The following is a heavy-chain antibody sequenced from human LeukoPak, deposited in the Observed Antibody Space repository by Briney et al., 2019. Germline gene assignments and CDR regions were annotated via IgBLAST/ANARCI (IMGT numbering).Heavy chain of an antibody. CDR3: AKGLERESRLDS. J-gene: IGHJ4*02. V-gene: IGHV3-23*01. Sequence: ETGGSLRLSCDASGFNINTYTMYWVRQAPGQGLEWVSGIRNSDGMTYYADSVRGRFTISTDNSKNTLYLQMNSLRAEDTALYYCAKGLERESRLDSWGQGTLVTVSS. D-gene: IGHD1-1*01. CDR1: GFNINTYT. CDR2: IRNSDGMT.